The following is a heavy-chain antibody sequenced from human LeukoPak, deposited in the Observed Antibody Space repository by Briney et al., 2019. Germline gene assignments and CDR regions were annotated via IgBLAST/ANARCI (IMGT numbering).Heavy chain of an antibody. CDR1: GGSISSNSYY. V-gene: IGHV4-39*07. J-gene: IGHJ4*02. Sequence: SETLSLTCAVSGGSISSNSYYWGWIRQPPGKGLEWVGSIYYSGSTYYNPSLKSRVTISVDTSKNQFSLKLSSVTAADTAVYYCASRDGYNYREEYFDYWGQGTLVTVSS. D-gene: IGHD5-24*01. CDR3: ASRDGYNYREEYFDY. CDR2: IYYSGST.